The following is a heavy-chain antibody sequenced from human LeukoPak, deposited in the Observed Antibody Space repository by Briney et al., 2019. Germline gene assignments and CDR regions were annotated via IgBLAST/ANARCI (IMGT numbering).Heavy chain of an antibody. D-gene: IGHD2-15*01. CDR1: GFTFSSYA. CDR3: AKGSHYYCSAANCYSDY. Sequence: GGSLRLSCAASGFTFSSYAMSWVRQAPGKGLEWVSTISGSVGITYYADSVKGRFTIPRDNSKNTLYLQMNSLRAEDTAVYYCAKGSHYYCSAANCYSDYWGQGTLVTVSS. V-gene: IGHV3-23*01. J-gene: IGHJ4*02. CDR2: ISGSVGIT.